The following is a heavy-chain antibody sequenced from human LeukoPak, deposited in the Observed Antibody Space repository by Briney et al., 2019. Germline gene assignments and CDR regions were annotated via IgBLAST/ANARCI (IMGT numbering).Heavy chain of an antibody. Sequence: SETLSLTCAASGGSFSGYYRSWMRQPPGKGLEWIGEINHSGSTNYNPSLKSRVTISVDTSKNQFSLKLRSVTAADTAVYYCAYLPDCSTTIGPASDYWGQGTLVTVSS. CDR1: GGSFSGYY. D-gene: IGHD2-2*01. CDR3: AYLPDCSTTIGPASDY. CDR2: INHSGST. J-gene: IGHJ4*02. V-gene: IGHV4-34*01.